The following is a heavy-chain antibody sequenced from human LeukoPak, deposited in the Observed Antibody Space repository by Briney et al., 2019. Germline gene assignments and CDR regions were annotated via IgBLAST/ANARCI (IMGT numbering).Heavy chain of an antibody. Sequence: GGSLRLSCAASGFXFSSYWISWVRQAPGKGLEWVANIKQDGSEKYYVDSVKGRFTISRDNAKNSLYLQMNSLRAEDTAVYYCARESPTHYYDSSGAHFDYWGQGTLVTVSS. CDR3: ARESPTHYYDSSGAHFDY. CDR1: GFXFSSYW. V-gene: IGHV3-7*05. CDR2: IKQDGSEK. D-gene: IGHD3-22*01. J-gene: IGHJ4*02.